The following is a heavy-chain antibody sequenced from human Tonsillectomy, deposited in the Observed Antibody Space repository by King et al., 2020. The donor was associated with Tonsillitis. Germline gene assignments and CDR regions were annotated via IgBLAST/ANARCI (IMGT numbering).Heavy chain of an antibody. CDR1: GGSISSGDYY. J-gene: IGHJ4*02. CDR2: IYYSGST. CDR3: ARESNDYGDYPYYFDY. V-gene: IGHV4-30-4*01. Sequence: MQLQESGPGLVKPSQTLSLTCTVSGGSISSGDYYWSWIRQPPGKGLEWIGYIYYSGSTYYNPSLKSRVTTSVDTSKNQFSLKLSSVTAADTAVYYCARESNDYGDYPYYFDYWGQGTLVTVSS. D-gene: IGHD4-17*01.